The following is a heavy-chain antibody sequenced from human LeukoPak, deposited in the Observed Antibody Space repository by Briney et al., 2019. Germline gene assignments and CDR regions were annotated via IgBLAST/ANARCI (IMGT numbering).Heavy chain of an antibody. D-gene: IGHD2-15*01. CDR2: VSGSGDST. CDR1: GITFSNYA. J-gene: IGHJ4*02. CDR3: AKGYSGSGGSSYFDY. Sequence: PGGSLRLSCAASGITFSNYAMSWVRQAPGKGVEWVSTVSGSGDSTYFAASVTGRFTISRDNSKNTLYLQMNSLRAEDTAVYYCAKGYSGSGGSSYFDYWGQGTLVTVSS. V-gene: IGHV3-23*01.